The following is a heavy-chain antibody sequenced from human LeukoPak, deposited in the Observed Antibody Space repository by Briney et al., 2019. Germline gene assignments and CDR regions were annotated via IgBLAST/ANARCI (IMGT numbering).Heavy chain of an antibody. V-gene: IGHV1-24*01. Sequence: ASVKVSCKVSGYTLTELSMHWVRQAPGKGLEWMGGFDPEDGETIYAQKFQGRVTMTEDTSTDTAYMELSSLRSEDTAVYYCATDSPGQRVGYYYYYYGMDVWGQGTTVTVSS. CDR3: ATDSPGQRVGYYYYYYGMDV. D-gene: IGHD1-1*01. CDR2: FDPEDGET. CDR1: GYTLTELS. J-gene: IGHJ6*02.